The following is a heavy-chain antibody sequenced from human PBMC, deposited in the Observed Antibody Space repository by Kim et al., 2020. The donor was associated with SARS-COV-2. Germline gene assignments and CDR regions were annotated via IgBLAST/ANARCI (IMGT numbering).Heavy chain of an antibody. CDR1: GFTFSSYE. V-gene: IGHV3-48*03. Sequence: GGSLRLSCAASGFTFSSYEMNWVRQAPGKGLEWVSYISSSGSTIYYADSVKGRFTISRDNAKNSLYLQMNSLRAEDTAVYYCARGPYYDILTGYSPYYYYGMDVWGQGTTVTVSS. CDR2: ISSSGSTI. J-gene: IGHJ6*02. CDR3: ARGPYYDILTGYSPYYYYGMDV. D-gene: IGHD3-9*01.